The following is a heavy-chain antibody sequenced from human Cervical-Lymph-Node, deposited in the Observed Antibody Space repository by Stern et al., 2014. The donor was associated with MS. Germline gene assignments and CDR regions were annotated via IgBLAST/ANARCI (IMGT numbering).Heavy chain of an antibody. CDR1: GYTFTSYG. V-gene: IGHV1-18*01. D-gene: IGHD3-3*01. CDR2: ISAYNGNT. J-gene: IGHJ6*02. Sequence: QVQLVQSGAEVKKPGASVKGSCKASGYTFTSYGISWVRQAPGQGLEWMGWISAYNGNTNYAQKLQGRVTMTTDTSTSTAYMELRSLRSDDTAVYYCARDRAPAYYDFWSGYHYYYGMDVWGQGTTVTVSS. CDR3: ARDRAPAYYDFWSGYHYYYGMDV.